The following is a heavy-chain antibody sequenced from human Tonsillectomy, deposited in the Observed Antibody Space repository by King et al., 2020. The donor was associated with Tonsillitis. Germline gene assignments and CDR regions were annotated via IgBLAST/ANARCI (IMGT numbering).Heavy chain of an antibody. D-gene: IGHD2/OR15-2a*01. V-gene: IGHV3-7*04. CDR1: GFTFTTYW. J-gene: IGHJ6*02. Sequence: VQLVESGGGLVQPGGSLRLSCAASGFTFTTYWMTWVRQPPGKGLEWVANVDHDGSQKYYVDSVSGRFTISRDNAKNSLNLQMNRLRVEDTAVYFCARVKRTTWGTHNYGMDVWGQGTTVTVSS. CDR3: ARVKRTTWGTHNYGMDV. CDR2: VDHDGSQK.